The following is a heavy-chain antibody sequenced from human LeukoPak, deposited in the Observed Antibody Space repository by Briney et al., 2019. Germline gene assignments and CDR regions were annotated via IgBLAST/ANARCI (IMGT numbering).Heavy chain of an antibody. CDR2: ISSSGSTI. CDR1: GFTFSSYE. CDR3: ARDTVTTGVDAFDI. J-gene: IGHJ3*02. Sequence: GGSLRLSCAATGFTFSSYEMNWVRQAPGKGLEWVSYISSSGSTIDYADSVKDRFTISRDNAKNSLYLQMNSLRAEDTAVYYCARDTVTTGVDAFDIWGQGTMVTVSS. D-gene: IGHD1-1*01. V-gene: IGHV3-48*03.